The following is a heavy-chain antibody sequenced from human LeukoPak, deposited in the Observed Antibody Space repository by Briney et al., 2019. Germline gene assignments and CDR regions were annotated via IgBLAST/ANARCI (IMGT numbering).Heavy chain of an antibody. D-gene: IGHD3-22*01. CDR1: GFTFDDYA. J-gene: IGHJ4*02. Sequence: PGGSLRLSCAASGFTFDDYAMHWVRQAPGKGLEWVSLISGDGGSTYYADSVKGRFTISRDNTKNSLHLQMNSLRAEDTAVYYCARFRGYYDSSGPFPNDYWGQGTLVTVSS. CDR2: ISGDGGST. CDR3: ARFRGYYDSSGPFPNDY. V-gene: IGHV3-43*02.